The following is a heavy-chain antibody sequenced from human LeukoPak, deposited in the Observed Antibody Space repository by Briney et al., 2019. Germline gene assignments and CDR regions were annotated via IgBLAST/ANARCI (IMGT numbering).Heavy chain of an antibody. D-gene: IGHD6-6*01. CDR2: ISSSSGSV. CDR3: ARDRPMGSSDY. Sequence: GGSLRLSCAASGFTFDDYAMHWARQAPGNGLEWVSSISSSSGSVYYADSVKGRFTISRDNAKNSLYLQMNSLRADDTAVYYCARDRPMGSSDYWGQGTLVTVSS. J-gene: IGHJ4*02. V-gene: IGHV3-21*01. CDR1: GFTFDDYA.